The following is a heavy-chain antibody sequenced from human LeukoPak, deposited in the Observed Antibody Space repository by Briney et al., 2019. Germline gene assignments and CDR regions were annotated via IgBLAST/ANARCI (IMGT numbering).Heavy chain of an antibody. CDR3: ATSDTVSTYNWFDP. Sequence: WETLSLTCNVSGGSISSNTYFWGWIRRPTGKGLEWIGSIRYSGSTYYNPSLKSRVTISVDTSKNQFSLNLSSPTAADTAVYYCATSDTVSTYNWFDPWGQGTLVTVS. CDR2: IRYSGST. D-gene: IGHD5/OR15-5a*01. J-gene: IGHJ5*02. V-gene: IGHV4-39*01. CDR1: GGSISSNTYF.